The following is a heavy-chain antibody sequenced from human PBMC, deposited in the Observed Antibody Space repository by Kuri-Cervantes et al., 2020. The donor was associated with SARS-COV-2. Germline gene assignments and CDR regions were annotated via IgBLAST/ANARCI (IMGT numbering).Heavy chain of an antibody. V-gene: IGHV4-4*02. CDR3: ARDADSSGSLDY. CDR2: IYHSGST. J-gene: IGHJ4*02. D-gene: IGHD3-22*01. Sequence: GSLRLSCAVSGGSISSSNWWSWVRQPPGKGLEWIGEIYHSGSTNYNPSLKSRVTISVDKSKNQFSLKLSSVTAADTAVYYCARDADSSGSLDYWGQGTLVTVSS. CDR1: GGSISSSNW.